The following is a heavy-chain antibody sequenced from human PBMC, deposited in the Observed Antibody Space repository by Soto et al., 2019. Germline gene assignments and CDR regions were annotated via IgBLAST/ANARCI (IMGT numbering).Heavy chain of an antibody. V-gene: IGHV1-2*07. CDR2: INPNTGGT. J-gene: IGHJ4*02. CDR3: AREFIRGVDY. CDR1: GYTFTDYY. Sequence: QVQLVQSGAEVKKPGASVKVSCKASGYTFTDYYMHWLRQPPGQGLEWMGWINPNTGGTLYAHNVQGRLSLIRDTAISTAYTELIRLRSDDTVAYYCAREFIRGVDYSGQRALLTVSS. D-gene: IGHD3-10*01.